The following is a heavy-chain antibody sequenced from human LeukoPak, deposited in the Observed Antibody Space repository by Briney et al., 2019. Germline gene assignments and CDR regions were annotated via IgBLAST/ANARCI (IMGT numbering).Heavy chain of an antibody. V-gene: IGHV1-2*02. D-gene: IGHD6-6*01. CDR3: ARDRNSGSSLDI. J-gene: IGHJ3*02. CDR2: IYPYSGDT. Sequence: GASVTVSCKASGYTFTGYYIHWVRQAPGQGLEWMGWIYPYSGDTNYAQNFQGRVTMTRDTSISTAYMELSSLKSDDTAVYYCARDRNSGSSLDIWGQGTMLTVS. CDR1: GYTFTGYY.